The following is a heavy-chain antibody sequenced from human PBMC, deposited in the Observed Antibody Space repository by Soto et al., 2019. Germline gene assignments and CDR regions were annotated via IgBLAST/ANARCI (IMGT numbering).Heavy chain of an antibody. CDR2: TYYRSKWYN. V-gene: IGHV6-1*01. Sequence: SQTLSLTCAISGDSVSSNSAAWNWIRQSPSRGLEWLGRTYYRSKWYNDYAVSVKSRITINPDTSKNQFSLQLNSVTPEDTAVYYCARGDYYDSSGYYSRGRGDYYYYMDVWGKGTTVTVSS. J-gene: IGHJ6*03. CDR1: GDSVSSNSAA. CDR3: ARGDYYDSSGYYSRGRGDYYYYMDV. D-gene: IGHD3-22*01.